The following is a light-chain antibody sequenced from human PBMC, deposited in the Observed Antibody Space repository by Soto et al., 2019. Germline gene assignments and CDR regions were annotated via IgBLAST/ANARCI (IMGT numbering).Light chain of an antibody. CDR2: SAS. CDR3: QKRSNWPTIT. Sequence: ELVLWQTPRTLSLSPGERATLSCRVTHSVSSSYLAWYQQKPGQAPRLLLYSASSRATGIPETFSGSGSGTDFTLTISSIEPEDFAVYYCQKRSNWPTITFGQGTQLEIK. J-gene: IGKJ5*01. V-gene: IGKV3D-20*02. CDR1: HSVSSSY.